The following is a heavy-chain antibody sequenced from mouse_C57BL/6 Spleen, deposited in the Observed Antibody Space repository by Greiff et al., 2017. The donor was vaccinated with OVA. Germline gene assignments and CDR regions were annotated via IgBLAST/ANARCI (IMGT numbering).Heavy chain of an antibody. V-gene: IGHV1-52*01. CDR3: ARGRWSFAY. Sequence: QVQLQQSGAELVRPGASVTLSCKASGYTFTSYWMHWVKQRPIQGLEWIGNIDPSDSETHYNQKFKDKATLTVDKSSSTAYMQLSSLTSEDSAVYYCARGRWSFAYWGQGTLVTVSA. CDR1: GYTFTSYW. CDR2: IDPSDSET. J-gene: IGHJ3*01. D-gene: IGHD2-3*01.